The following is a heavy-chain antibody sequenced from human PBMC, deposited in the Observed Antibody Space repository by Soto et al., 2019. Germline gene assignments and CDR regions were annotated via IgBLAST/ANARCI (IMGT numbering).Heavy chain of an antibody. D-gene: IGHD3-3*01. CDR3: ARDGTIPYYDFWSGQTNWFDP. V-gene: IGHV4-34*10. CDR2: INHTGGT. CDR1: GGSVNGYY. Sequence: PSETLSLTCAVYGGSVNGYYWNWIRQPPGKGLEWIGEINHTGGTHYNPSLKSRVTMSVDTSKNQFSLRLSSVTAADTAVYYCARDGTIPYYDFWSGQTNWFDPWGQGTLVTVSS. J-gene: IGHJ5*02.